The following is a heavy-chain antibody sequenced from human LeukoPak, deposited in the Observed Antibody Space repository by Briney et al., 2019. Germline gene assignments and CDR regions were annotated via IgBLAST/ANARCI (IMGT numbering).Heavy chain of an antibody. CDR1: GGSISNYY. CDR3: ARHVRSGYNLLDY. J-gene: IGHJ4*02. Sequence: PSETLSLTCTVSGGSISNYYWSWLRQSPGKGLEGIGYIYFSGSSNYNPSLKSRVTMSVDTSKNQFSLRLNSVTAADTAVYYCARHVRSGYNLLDYWGQGTLVTVSS. CDR2: IYFSGSS. D-gene: IGHD5-24*01. V-gene: IGHV4-59*08.